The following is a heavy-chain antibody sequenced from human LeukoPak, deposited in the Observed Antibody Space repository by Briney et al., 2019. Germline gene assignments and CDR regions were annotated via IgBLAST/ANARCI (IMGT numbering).Heavy chain of an antibody. D-gene: IGHD1-26*01. J-gene: IGHJ4*02. CDR3: ARVFDGGSYYGESVGY. V-gene: IGHV1-2*02. CDR2: INPNSGGT. Sequence: RASVKVSCKASGYTFTGYYMHCVRQAPGQGLEWMGWINPNSGGTNYAQKFQGRVTMTRDTSISTAYMELSRLRSDDTAVYYCARVFDGGSYYGESVGYWGQGTLVTVSS. CDR1: GYTFTGYY.